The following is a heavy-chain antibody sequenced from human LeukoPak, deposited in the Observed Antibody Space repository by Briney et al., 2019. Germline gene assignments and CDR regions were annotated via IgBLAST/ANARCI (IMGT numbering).Heavy chain of an antibody. CDR1: GYTFTSYD. CDR2: IIPIFGTA. J-gene: IGHJ4*02. Sequence: SVKVSCKASGYTFTSYDINWVRQAPGQGLEWMGGIIPIFGTANYAQKFQGRVTITTDESTSTAYMELSSLRSDDTAVYYCARCLGSSGCYAGYWGQGTLVTVSS. D-gene: IGHD6-19*01. CDR3: ARCLGSSGCYAGY. V-gene: IGHV1-69*05.